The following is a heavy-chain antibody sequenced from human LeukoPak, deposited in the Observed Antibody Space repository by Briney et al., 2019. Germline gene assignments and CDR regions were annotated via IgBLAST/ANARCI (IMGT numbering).Heavy chain of an antibody. CDR2: IYYSGST. V-gene: IGHV4-59*08. D-gene: IGHD3-22*01. CDR1: GDSINDYY. J-gene: IGHJ3*02. Sequence: SETLSLTCTVSGDSINDYYWSWIRQPPGNRLEWIGWIYYSGSTMYSPSLESRVTISLDTSRTQFSLDLNSVTAADTAVYYCARHAGFGSGYYYDAFDIWGQGSMVIVSS. CDR3: ARHAGFGSGYYYDAFDI.